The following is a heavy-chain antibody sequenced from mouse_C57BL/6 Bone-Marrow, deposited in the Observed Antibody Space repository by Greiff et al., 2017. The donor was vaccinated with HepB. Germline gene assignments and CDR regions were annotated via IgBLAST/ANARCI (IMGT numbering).Heavy chain of an antibody. Sequence: EVKLVESGGGLVQPKGSLKLSCAASGFTFNTYAMHWVRQAPGKGLEWVARIRSKSSNYATYYADSVKDRFTISRDDSQSMLYLQMNNLKTEDTAIYYCVRAPIYYDFSWFAYWGQGTLVTVSA. CDR3: VRAPIYYDFSWFAY. D-gene: IGHD2-4*01. CDR2: IRSKSSNYAT. J-gene: IGHJ3*01. CDR1: GFTFNTYA. V-gene: IGHV10-3*01.